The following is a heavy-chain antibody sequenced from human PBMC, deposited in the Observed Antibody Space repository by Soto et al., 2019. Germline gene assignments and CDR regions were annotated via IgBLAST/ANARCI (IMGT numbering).Heavy chain of an antibody. CDR1: GYTFTSYD. CDR3: ARAPPTIFGVVISFEAFDI. J-gene: IGHJ3*02. CDR2: MNPNSGNT. V-gene: IGHV1-8*01. D-gene: IGHD3-3*01. Sequence: ASVKVSCKASGYTFTSYDINWVRQATGQGLEWMGWMNPNSGNTGYAQKFQGRVTMTRNTSISTAYMELSSLRSEDTAVYYCARAPPTIFGVVISFEAFDIWGQGTMVTVSS.